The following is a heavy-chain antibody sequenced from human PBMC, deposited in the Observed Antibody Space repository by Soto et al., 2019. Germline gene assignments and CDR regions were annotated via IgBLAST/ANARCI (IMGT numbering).Heavy chain of an antibody. J-gene: IGHJ6*02. D-gene: IGHD6-13*01. Sequence: ESGGGLVMPGGSLRLSCVASGFSISDDYMTWIRQAPGKGLEWVSHISSSSIYTSYAHSVKGRFTISRDNAKNSLYLQMNSLTSEDTAVYYCARDSGSSKYGLDVWGQGTTVIVSS. V-gene: IGHV3-11*06. CDR3: ARDSGSSKYGLDV. CDR2: ISSSSIYT. CDR1: GFSISDDY.